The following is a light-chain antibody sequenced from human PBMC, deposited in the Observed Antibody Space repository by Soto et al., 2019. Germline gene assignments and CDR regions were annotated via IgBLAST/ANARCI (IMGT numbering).Light chain of an antibody. CDR1: SSDVGGYNY. CDR3: SSYTTTNTLEV. CDR2: EVS. J-gene: IGLJ3*02. V-gene: IGLV2-14*01. Sequence: QSALTQPASVAGSPGQSITISCTGTSSDVGGYNYVYWYQQHPGKAPKLMIDEVSNRPSGVSNRFSGSKSGNTASLTISGLQAEDEADYYCSSYTTTNTLEVFGGGTKLTVL.